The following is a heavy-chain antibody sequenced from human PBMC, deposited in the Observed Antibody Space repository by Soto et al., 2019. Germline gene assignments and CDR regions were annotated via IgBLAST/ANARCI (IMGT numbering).Heavy chain of an antibody. CDR3: ARGRAFTYYYDSSGYYARSPGFDY. CDR1: GGSISSSSYY. V-gene: IGHV4-39*01. Sequence: SETLSLTCTVSGGSISSSSYYWGWIRQPPGKGLEWIGSIYYSGSTYYNPSLKSRVTISVDTSKNQFSLKLSSVTAADTAVYYCARGRAFTYYYDSSGYYARSPGFDYWGQGTLVTVSS. J-gene: IGHJ4*02. D-gene: IGHD3-22*01. CDR2: IYYSGST.